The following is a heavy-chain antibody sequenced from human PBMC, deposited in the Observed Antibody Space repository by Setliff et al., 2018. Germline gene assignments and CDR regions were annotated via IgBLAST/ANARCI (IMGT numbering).Heavy chain of an antibody. Sequence: KTSETLSLTCTVSGDSISSSGHNSGFYYWAWIRQPPGKGLEWIGRIDYTGNTYYNASLKSRLTLSVDTSKKQFSLQLDSVTAADTAVYYCARTGTYRYFDYWGRGTLVTVSS. D-gene: IGHD1-1*01. J-gene: IGHJ4*02. V-gene: IGHV4-39*01. CDR3: ARTGTYRYFDY. CDR1: GDSISSSGHNSGFYY. CDR2: IDYTGNT.